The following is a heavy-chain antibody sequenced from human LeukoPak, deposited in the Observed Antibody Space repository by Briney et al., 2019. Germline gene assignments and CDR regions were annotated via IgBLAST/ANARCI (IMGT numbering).Heavy chain of an antibody. D-gene: IGHD3-10*01. Sequence: SETLSLTCTVSGGSIISYYWSWIRQPPGKGLEWIGYIYYSGSTNYNPSLKSRVTISVDTSKNQFSLKLSSVTAADTAVYYCARGADDGFGGYNDYWGQGTLVTVSS. CDR3: ARGADDGFGGYNDY. J-gene: IGHJ4*02. CDR1: GGSIISYY. CDR2: IYYSGST. V-gene: IGHV4-59*01.